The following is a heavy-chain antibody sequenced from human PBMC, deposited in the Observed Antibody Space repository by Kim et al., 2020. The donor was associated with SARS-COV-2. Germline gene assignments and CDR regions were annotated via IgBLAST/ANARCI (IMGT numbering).Heavy chain of an antibody. J-gene: IGHJ4*02. Sequence: KIQGRVTIHADKATSTAYMELSSLRSEDTAVYYCARGPRDSSGYYPCYFDYWGQGTLVTVSS. CDR3: ARGPRDSSGYYPCYFDY. D-gene: IGHD3-22*01. V-gene: IGHV1-69*04.